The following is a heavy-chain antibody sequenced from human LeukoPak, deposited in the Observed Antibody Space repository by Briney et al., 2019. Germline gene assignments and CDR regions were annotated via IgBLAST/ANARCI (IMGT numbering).Heavy chain of an antibody. CDR2: ISYSGNT. Sequence: LETLSLTCTVSGGSISSYYWSWIRQPPGKGLEWIGYISYSGNTNYNPSLKSRVTISVDTSKNQFSLKLTSVTAADTAVYYCARQGGYIAPLALWGQGTLVTVSA. J-gene: IGHJ4*02. D-gene: IGHD6-13*01. CDR1: GGSISSYY. CDR3: ARQGGYIAPLAL. V-gene: IGHV4-59*08.